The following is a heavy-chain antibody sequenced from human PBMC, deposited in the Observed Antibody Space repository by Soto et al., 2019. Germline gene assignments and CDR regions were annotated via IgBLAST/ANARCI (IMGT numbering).Heavy chain of an antibody. CDR1: GFTVSSNY. Sequence: GGSLRLSCAASGFTVSSNYMSWVRQAPGKGLEWVSVIYSGGTTYYGDSVKGRFTISRDNSKNTPYLQMSSLRAEDTAVYYCASGRGAMVLPWGQGTLVTVSS. CDR2: IYSGGTT. CDR3: ASGRGAMVLP. D-gene: IGHD5-18*01. V-gene: IGHV3-53*01. J-gene: IGHJ5*02.